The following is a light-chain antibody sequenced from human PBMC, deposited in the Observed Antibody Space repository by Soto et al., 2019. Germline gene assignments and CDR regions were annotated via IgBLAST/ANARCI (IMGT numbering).Light chain of an antibody. V-gene: IGKV3-11*01. J-gene: IGKJ1*01. CDR3: QQGSNWPWT. CDR2: DAS. Sequence: EIVLTQSPATLSLSPGERATLSCRASQSVSSYLAWFQQKPGQAPRLLIYDASNRATGIPARFSGSGSGTDFTLTISSLEPEDFGVYYCQQGSNWPWTFGQGTKVEIK. CDR1: QSVSSY.